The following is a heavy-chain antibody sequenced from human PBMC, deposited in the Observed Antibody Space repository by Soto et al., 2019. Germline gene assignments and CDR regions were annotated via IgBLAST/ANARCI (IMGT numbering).Heavy chain of an antibody. CDR1: GFTFSSYG. Sequence: VQLVESGGGVVQPGRSRRLPCAASGFTFSSYGMHWVRQAPGKGREGGAVISYDGINKYYADSVKGRFTISRDNSKNTLYLQMNSLRAEDTAVYYCAKDSATIRHDYGDYWGQGTLVTVSS. D-gene: IGHD5-12*01. J-gene: IGHJ4*02. V-gene: IGHV3-30*18. CDR3: AKDSATIRHDYGDY. CDR2: ISYDGINK.